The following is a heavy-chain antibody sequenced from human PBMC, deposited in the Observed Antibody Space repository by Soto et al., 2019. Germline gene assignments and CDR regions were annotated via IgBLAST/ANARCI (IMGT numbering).Heavy chain of an antibody. CDR1: GGSISGSSYY. CDR2: IYYSGST. Sequence: SETLSLTCTVSGGSISGSSYYWGWIRQPPGKGLEWIGSIYYSGSTYYNPSLKSRVTISVDTSKNQFSLKLSSVTAADTAVYYCARPLRSILTGYYIRDDAFDIWGQGTMVTGS. CDR3: ARPLRSILTGYYIRDDAFDI. D-gene: IGHD3-9*01. V-gene: IGHV4-39*01. J-gene: IGHJ3*02.